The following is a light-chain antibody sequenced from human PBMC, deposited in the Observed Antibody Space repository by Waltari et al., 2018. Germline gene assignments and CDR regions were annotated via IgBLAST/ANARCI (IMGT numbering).Light chain of an antibody. J-gene: IGLJ3*02. CDR3: SSYTTSNTFV. Sequence: QSALTQPPSVSGSPGQSLTISCTGSSSAVGYYNRVALYKPSPGTAPKVFIYEVTYRPSGVPDRFSASRSGNTASLTISGLQAEDEADYYCSSYTTSNTFVFGGGTKLTVL. V-gene: IGLV2-18*02. CDR2: EVT. CDR1: SSAVGYYNR.